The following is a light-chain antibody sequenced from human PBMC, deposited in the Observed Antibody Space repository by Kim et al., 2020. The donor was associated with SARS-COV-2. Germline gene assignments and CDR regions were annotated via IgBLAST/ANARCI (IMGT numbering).Light chain of an antibody. Sequence: SSELTQDPAVSVALGQTVRITCQGDSLRSYYASWYQQKPGRAPVLVIYGKNNRPSGIPDRFSGSSSGNTASLTITGAQAEDEADYYCNSRDSSGNHLVVF. CDR3: NSRDSSGNHLVV. CDR2: GKN. CDR1: SLRSYY. V-gene: IGLV3-19*01. J-gene: IGLJ2*01.